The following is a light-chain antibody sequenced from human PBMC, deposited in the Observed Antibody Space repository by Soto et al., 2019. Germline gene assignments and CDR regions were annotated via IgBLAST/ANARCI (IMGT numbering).Light chain of an antibody. CDR3: SSYTSSSTYV. V-gene: IGLV2-14*01. J-gene: IGLJ1*01. CDR1: SSDVGGYKF. CDR2: EVN. Sequence: QSALTQSASVSGSPGQSITISCTGTSSDVGGYKFVSWYQQHPGKAPKLIIFEVNNRPSGVSNRFSGSKSGNTASLTISGLQAEDEADYYCSSYTSSSTYVFGTGTKLTVL.